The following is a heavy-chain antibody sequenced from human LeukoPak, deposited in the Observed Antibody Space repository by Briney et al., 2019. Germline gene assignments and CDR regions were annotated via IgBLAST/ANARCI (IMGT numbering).Heavy chain of an antibody. CDR2: TYYTSKWYN. Sequence: SQTLSLTCAISGDSVSTKSATWNWIRQSPSRGLEWLGRTYYTSKWYNDYAVSVKSRLTINPDTSKNQFSLQLNSVTPEDTAVYHCAREGWFGEPPSHWFDPWGQGTPVTVSS. V-gene: IGHV6-1*01. D-gene: IGHD3-10*01. CDR1: GDSVSTKSAT. J-gene: IGHJ5*02. CDR3: AREGWFGEPPSHWFDP.